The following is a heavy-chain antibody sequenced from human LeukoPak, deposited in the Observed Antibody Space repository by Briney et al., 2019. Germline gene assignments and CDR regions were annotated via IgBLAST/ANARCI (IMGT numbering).Heavy chain of an antibody. D-gene: IGHD2-2*01. CDR3: ARDRGPGFYCSSTSCYEYFDY. CDR2: ISYDGSNK. CDR1: GFTFSSYA. Sequence: GRSLRLSCAASGFTFSSYAMHWVRQAPGKGLEWVAVISYDGSNKYYADSVKGRFTISRDNSKNTLYLQMNSLRAEDTAVYYCARDRGPGFYCSSTSCYEYFDYWGQGTLVTVSS. V-gene: IGHV3-30-3*01. J-gene: IGHJ4*02.